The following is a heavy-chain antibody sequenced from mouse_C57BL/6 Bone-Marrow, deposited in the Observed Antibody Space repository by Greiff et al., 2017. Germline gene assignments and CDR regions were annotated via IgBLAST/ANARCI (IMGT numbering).Heavy chain of an antibody. V-gene: IGHV1-5*01. Sequence: VQLKQSGTVLARPGASVKMSCKTSGYTFTSYWMHWVKQRPGQGLEWIGAIYPGNSDTSYNQKFKGKAKLTAVTSASTAYMELSSLTNEDSAVXYCSTTVVATFDYWGQGTTLTVSS. CDR1: GYTFTSYW. CDR2: IYPGNSDT. CDR3: STTVVATFDY. J-gene: IGHJ2*01. D-gene: IGHD1-1*01.